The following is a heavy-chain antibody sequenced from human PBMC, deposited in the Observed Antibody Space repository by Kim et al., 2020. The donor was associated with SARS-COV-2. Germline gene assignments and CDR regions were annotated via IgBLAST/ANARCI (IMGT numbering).Heavy chain of an antibody. D-gene: IGHD3-16*01. CDR3: ARGGMMSLGFDY. CDR2: IFYRGNT. CDR1: GGSITSDISSGNYY. Sequence: SETLSLTCSVSGGSITSDISSGNYYWSWIRQHPGKGLEWIGYIFYRGNTFYNPSLQSRVTISLDPSENQFSLRLSSVTAADTAIYYCARGGMMSLGFDYWGQGTLVTVSS. V-gene: IGHV4-31*03. J-gene: IGHJ4*02.